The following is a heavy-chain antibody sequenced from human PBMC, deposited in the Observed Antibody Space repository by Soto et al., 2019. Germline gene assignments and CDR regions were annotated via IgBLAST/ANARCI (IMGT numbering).Heavy chain of an antibody. Sequence: QVQLVQSGVEVKKPGASVKVSCKASGYTFTSYAISWVRQAPGQGLEWMGYITAYTGNTNYAPQRQGRVTMTTDTSTSTAYMELRSLRSDDTAVYYCARDSEAYCAGDCYSERAFDIWGQGTMVTVSS. CDR1: GYTFTSYA. D-gene: IGHD2-21*02. J-gene: IGHJ3*02. CDR2: ITAYTGNT. V-gene: IGHV1-18*01. CDR3: ARDSEAYCAGDCYSERAFDI.